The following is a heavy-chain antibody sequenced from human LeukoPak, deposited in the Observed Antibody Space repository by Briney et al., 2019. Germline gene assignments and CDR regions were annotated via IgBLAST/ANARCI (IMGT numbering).Heavy chain of an antibody. V-gene: IGHV4-39*01. J-gene: IGHJ4*02. CDR1: GGSFSSSSYH. CDR3: AAQIYGDFADY. D-gene: IGHD4-17*01. CDR2: ISYSGTT. Sequence: PSETLSLTCTVSGGSFSSSSYHWGWIRQPPGKGLEYIGTISYSGTTYYNPSLKSRVTISLDRSKNQFSLKLTSVTAADTAVYYCAAQIYGDFADYWGQGTLVTVSS.